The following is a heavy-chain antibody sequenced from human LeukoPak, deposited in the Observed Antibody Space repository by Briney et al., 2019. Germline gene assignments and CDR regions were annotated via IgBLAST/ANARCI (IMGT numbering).Heavy chain of an antibody. CDR3: AKAGDIVVVVAAFDY. CDR2: ISYGGSNK. CDR1: GFTFSSYG. J-gene: IGHJ4*02. Sequence: GRSLRLSCAASGFTFSSYGMRWVRQAPGKGLEWVAVISYGGSNKYYADSVKGRFTISRDNSKNTLYLQMNSLRAEDTAVYYCAKAGDIVVVVAAFDYWGQGTLVTVSS. D-gene: IGHD2-15*01. V-gene: IGHV3-30*18.